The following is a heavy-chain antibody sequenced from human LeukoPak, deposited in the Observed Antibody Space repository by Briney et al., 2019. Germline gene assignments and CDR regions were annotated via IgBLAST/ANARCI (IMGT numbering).Heavy chain of an antibody. CDR3: ARRGYGDYADYYGMDV. J-gene: IGHJ6*02. V-gene: IGHV3-74*01. CDR2: INSDGSST. Sequence: GGSLRLSCAASGFTFSSYWMHWVRQAPGKGLVWVSRINSDGSSTSYADSVKGRFTISRDNAKNTLYLQMNSLRAEDTAAYYCARRGYGDYADYYGMDVWGQGTTVTVSS. CDR1: GFTFSSYW. D-gene: IGHD4-17*01.